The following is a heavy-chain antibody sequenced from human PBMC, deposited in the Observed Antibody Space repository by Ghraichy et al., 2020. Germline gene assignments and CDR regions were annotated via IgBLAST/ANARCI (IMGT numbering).Heavy chain of an antibody. V-gene: IGHV3-23*05. J-gene: IGHJ4*02. CDR1: GFIFDSYA. Sequence: GGSLRLSCAASGFIFDSYAMMWFRQAPGKGLEWVSAIYGSASDTYYADSVKGRFTISRDNSMSTLYLQMNSLRAEDTARYYCAKDSGLMGTTGYWGQGTLVSVSS. CDR2: IYGSASDT. D-gene: IGHD1-7*01. CDR3: AKDSGLMGTTGY.